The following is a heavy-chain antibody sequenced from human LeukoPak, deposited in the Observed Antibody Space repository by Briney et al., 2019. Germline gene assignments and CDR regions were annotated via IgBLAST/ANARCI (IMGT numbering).Heavy chain of an antibody. D-gene: IGHD1-26*01. Sequence: GGSLRLSCAASGFTFISYAIHWVRQAPGKGLEWVAVISFHGTDTFYADSVKGRFTISRDNSKNTVYLQMNSLRAEDTAVYYCAREDLVGTSRTGGFDIWGLGTMVTVSS. CDR2: ISFHGTDT. CDR1: GFTFISYA. V-gene: IGHV3-30*14. CDR3: AREDLVGTSRTGGFDI. J-gene: IGHJ3*02.